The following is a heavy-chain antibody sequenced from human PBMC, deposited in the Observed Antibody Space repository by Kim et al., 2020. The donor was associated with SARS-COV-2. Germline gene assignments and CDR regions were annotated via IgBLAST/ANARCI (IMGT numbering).Heavy chain of an antibody. Sequence: GGSLRLSCAASGFTFSSYAMHWVRQAPGKGLEWVAVISYDGSNKYYADSVKGRFTISRDNSKNTLYLQMNSLRAEDTAVYYCARGGVSIAAAGNYYYGMDVWGQGTTVTVSS. CDR1: GFTFSSYA. CDR3: ARGGVSIAAAGNYYYGMDV. CDR2: ISYDGSNK. D-gene: IGHD6-13*01. V-gene: IGHV3-30*04. J-gene: IGHJ6*02.